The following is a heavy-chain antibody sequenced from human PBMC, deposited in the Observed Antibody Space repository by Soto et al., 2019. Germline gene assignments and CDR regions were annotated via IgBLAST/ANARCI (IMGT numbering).Heavy chain of an antibody. CDR3: ARGMAVAGHYFDS. J-gene: IGHJ4*02. CDR1: GGSFSGYD. D-gene: IGHD6-19*01. Sequence: SEALSLTWAGYGGSFSGYDWSWIRQPPGKGLEWIGEIYHSGTTNYNPSLKSRVTMSVDTTKNQFSLKLSSVTAADTAVYYCARGMAVAGHYFDSWGQRTLVTVSS. CDR2: IYHSGTT. V-gene: IGHV4-34*01.